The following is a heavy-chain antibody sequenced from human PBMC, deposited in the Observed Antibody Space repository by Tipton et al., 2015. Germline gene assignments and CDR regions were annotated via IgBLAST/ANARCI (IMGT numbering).Heavy chain of an antibody. CDR2: IVPMFGTE. D-gene: IGHD5-12*01. CDR1: GGTFSSYD. Sequence: QSGPEVKKPGSSVKVSCKASGGTFSSYDISWVRQAPGQGLEWMGGIVPMFGTENYAPKFQARVTITADESTSTAYMELSSLRSEDTAVYYCARGGYSAYDFVYWGQGTLVTVSS. J-gene: IGHJ4*02. CDR3: ARGGYSAYDFVY. V-gene: IGHV1-69*01.